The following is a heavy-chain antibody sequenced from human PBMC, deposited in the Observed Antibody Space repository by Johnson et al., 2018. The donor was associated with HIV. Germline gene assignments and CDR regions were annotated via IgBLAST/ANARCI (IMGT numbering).Heavy chain of an antibody. J-gene: IGHJ3*02. D-gene: IGHD2-2*01. V-gene: IGHV3-72*01. Sequence: VLLVESGGGLVQPGGSLRLSCAASGFTFSDHYMDWVRQAPGKGLEWVGRTRNKANSYTTEYAASVKGRFTISRDDSKNSLYLQMNSLKTEDTAVYYCARGDCSSTSCPRNAFDIWGQGTMVTVSS. CDR1: GFTFSDHY. CDR3: ARGDCSSTSCPRNAFDI. CDR2: TRNKANSYTT.